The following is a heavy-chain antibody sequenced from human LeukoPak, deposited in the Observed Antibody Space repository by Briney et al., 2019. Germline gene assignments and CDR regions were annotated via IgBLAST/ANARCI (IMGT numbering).Heavy chain of an antibody. V-gene: IGHV1-18*01. CDR1: GYTFTSYG. D-gene: IGHD3-10*01. Sequence: ASVKVSCTASGYTFTSYGISRVRQAPGQGLEWMGWISAYNGNTNYAQKLQGRVTMTTDTSTSTAYMELRSLRSDDTAVYYCARPEETKGSFDHWGQGTLVTVSS. CDR2: ISAYNGNT. CDR3: ARPEETKGSFDH. J-gene: IGHJ4*02.